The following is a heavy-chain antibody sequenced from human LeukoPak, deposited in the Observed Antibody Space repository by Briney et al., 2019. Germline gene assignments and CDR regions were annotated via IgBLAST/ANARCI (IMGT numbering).Heavy chain of an antibody. CDR2: IWYDGSNK. D-gene: IGHD3-22*01. J-gene: IGHJ4*02. CDR3: AKDVNYDSSGYYSTHFDY. Sequence: GGSLRLSCAASGFTFSSYGMHWVRQAPGKGLEWVAVIWYDGSNKYYADSVKGRFTISRDNSKNTLYLQMNSLRAEDTAVYYCAKDVNYDSSGYYSTHFDYWGQGTLVTVSS. V-gene: IGHV3-30*02. CDR1: GFTFSSYG.